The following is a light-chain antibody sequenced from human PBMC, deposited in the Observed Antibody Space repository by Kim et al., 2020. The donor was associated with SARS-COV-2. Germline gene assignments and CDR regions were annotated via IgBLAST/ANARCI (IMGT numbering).Light chain of an antibody. J-gene: IGLJ3*02. CDR3: SSYTGASTVM. CDR1: NNDVGGLGF. CDR2: DVT. V-gene: IGLV2-14*03. Sequence: GQSLTISGTGTNNDVGGLGFVSWYQQHPGKVPKLIIYDVTNRPSGVSNRFSASKSDNTASLTISGLQAEDEADYYCSSYTGASTVMFGGGTQLTVL.